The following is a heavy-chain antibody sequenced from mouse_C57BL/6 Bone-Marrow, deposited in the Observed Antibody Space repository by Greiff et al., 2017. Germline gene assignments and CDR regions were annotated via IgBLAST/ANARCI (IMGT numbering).Heavy chain of an antibody. Sequence: QVQLQQPGAELVKPGASVKLSCKASGYTSTSYWMHWVKQRPGRGLEWIGRIDPNSGGTKYNEKFKSTATLTVDKPSSTAYMQLSSLTSEDSAVYYCARKGVTTVVATDYAMDYWGQGTSVTVSS. D-gene: IGHD1-1*01. CDR2: IDPNSGGT. J-gene: IGHJ4*01. CDR3: ARKGVTTVVATDYAMDY. CDR1: GYTSTSYW. V-gene: IGHV1-72*01.